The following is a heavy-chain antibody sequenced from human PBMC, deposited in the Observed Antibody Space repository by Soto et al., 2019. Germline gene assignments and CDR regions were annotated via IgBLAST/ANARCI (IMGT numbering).Heavy chain of an antibody. CDR3: ARRDTSGFLRYFDN. V-gene: IGHV1-69*06. Sequence: QMQLVQSGAEVKKPGSSVKVSCKASGGTLSSFINYPINWVRQAPGQGLEWMGGIVPNVGTVNYAQKFQGRVTITADKSTGTVYVEVSSLRSEDTALYYCARRDTSGFLRYFDNWGQGTLVTVSS. J-gene: IGHJ4*02. D-gene: IGHD3-3*01. CDR1: GGTLSSFINYP. CDR2: IVPNVGTV.